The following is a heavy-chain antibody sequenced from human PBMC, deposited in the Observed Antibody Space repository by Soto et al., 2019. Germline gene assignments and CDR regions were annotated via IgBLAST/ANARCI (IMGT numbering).Heavy chain of an antibody. CDR3: AREMNYYDTSGDSYFDY. Sequence: QVQLQESGPGLVKPSQTLSLTCTVSGGSISSGTYHWTWIRQHPEKGLEWIGYIYYSGSTYYNPSLKSRVTIPVDTSKNQFSLRLSSVTAADTAVYYCAREMNYYDTSGDSYFDYWGQGTLVTVSS. CDR1: GGSISSGTYH. J-gene: IGHJ4*02. D-gene: IGHD3-22*01. CDR2: IYYSGST. V-gene: IGHV4-31*03.